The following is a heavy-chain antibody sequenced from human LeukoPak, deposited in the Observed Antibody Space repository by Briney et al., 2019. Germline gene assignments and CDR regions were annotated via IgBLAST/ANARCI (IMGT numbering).Heavy chain of an antibody. CDR2: IYPGDSDT. CDR1: GYSFTSYW. Sequence: GESLKISCKGSGYSFTSYWIGWVRQMPGKGLEWMGIIYPGDSDTRYSPSFQGQVTISADKSISTAYLQWSSLKASDTAMYYCARHMYNWNDGPTLLWGAFDIWGQGTMVTVSS. J-gene: IGHJ3*02. V-gene: IGHV5-51*01. CDR3: ARHMYNWNDGPTLLWGAFDI. D-gene: IGHD1-1*01.